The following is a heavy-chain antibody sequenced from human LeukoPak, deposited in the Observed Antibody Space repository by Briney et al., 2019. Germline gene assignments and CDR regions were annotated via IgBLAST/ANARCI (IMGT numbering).Heavy chain of an antibody. Sequence: ASVKVSCKPSGYTFTGYYLHWVRQAPGQRRKWLGWINPNTGATMYSQKFQGRVTMTRDTSVSTGYMELRSLTSDDSAVYYCARDRVGSGWPRPYYFEIWGQGTLVTVSS. D-gene: IGHD6-19*01. CDR1: GYTFTGYY. V-gene: IGHV1-2*02. J-gene: IGHJ4*02. CDR3: ARDRVGSGWPRPYYFEI. CDR2: INPNTGAT.